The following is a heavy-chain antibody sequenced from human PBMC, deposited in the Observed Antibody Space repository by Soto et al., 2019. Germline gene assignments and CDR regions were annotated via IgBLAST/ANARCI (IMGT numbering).Heavy chain of an antibody. CDR1: GFTFSSYA. D-gene: IGHD2-2*01. V-gene: IGHV3-30*04. Sequence: VQLVESGGGLVQPGGSLRLSCAASGFTFSSYAMHWVRQAPGKGLEWVAVISYDGSDKYYADSVKGRFSISRDNSKNRLYLQMNSVRAEDTAVCYWEKVTGYCSSSSCRRDYYYYYGMDVWGQGTTVTVSS. J-gene: IGHJ6*02. CDR3: EKVTGYCSSSSCRRDYYYYYGMDV. CDR2: ISYDGSDK.